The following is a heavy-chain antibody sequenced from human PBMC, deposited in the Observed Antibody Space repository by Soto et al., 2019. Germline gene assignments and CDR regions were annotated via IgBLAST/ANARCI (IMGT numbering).Heavy chain of an antibody. J-gene: IGHJ4*02. CDR2: IWYDGSNK. V-gene: IGHV3-33*01. D-gene: IGHD5-18*01. CDR1: GFTFSRYG. Sequence: QVQLVESGGGVVQPGRSLRLSCAASGFTFSRYGMHWVRQAPGKGLEWVAVIWYDGSNKYYADSVKGRFTISRDNSKNTLYLQMNRLRAEDTAVYYCARGEEYSYVYYFDYWGQGTLVTVS. CDR3: ARGEEYSYVYYFDY.